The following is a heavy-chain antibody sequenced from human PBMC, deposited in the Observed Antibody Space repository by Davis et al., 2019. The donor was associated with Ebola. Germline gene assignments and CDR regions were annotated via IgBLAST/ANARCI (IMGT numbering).Heavy chain of an antibody. Sequence: PSETLSLTCTVSGGSVSSGSYYWSWIRQPPGKGLEWIGYIYYSGSTNYNPSLKSRVTISVDTSKNQFSLKLSSVTAADTAVYYCARVGALTGRGGWFDPWGQGTLVTVSS. CDR1: GGSVSSGSYY. J-gene: IGHJ5*02. CDR2: IYYSGST. D-gene: IGHD1-14*01. V-gene: IGHV4-61*01. CDR3: ARVGALTGRGGWFDP.